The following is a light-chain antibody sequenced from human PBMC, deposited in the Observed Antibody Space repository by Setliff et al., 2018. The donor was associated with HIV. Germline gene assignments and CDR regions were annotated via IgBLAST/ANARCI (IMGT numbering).Light chain of an antibody. CDR1: QIIVNNY. Sequence: EIVLTQSPGTLSLSPGERATLSCRASQIIVNNYLAWYQQKPGQAPRLLIYGASSRAAGTPDRFSGSGSGTDFTLTVSRLEPEDFAMYYCQQYLNSPRTFGQGTKVDI. V-gene: IGKV3-20*01. CDR2: GAS. J-gene: IGKJ1*01. CDR3: QQYLNSPRT.